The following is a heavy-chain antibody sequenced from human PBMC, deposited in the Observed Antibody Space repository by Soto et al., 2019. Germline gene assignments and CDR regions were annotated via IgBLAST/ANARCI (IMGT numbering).Heavy chain of an antibody. CDR1: GGTFSSYA. CDR3: ASRYSGSYYYYGMDV. J-gene: IGHJ6*02. Sequence: SVKVSCKASGGTFSSYAISWVRQAPGQGLEWMGGIIPIFGTANYAQKFQGRVTITADESTSTAYMKLSSLRSEDTAVYYCASRYSGSYYYYGMDVWGQGTTVTVSS. CDR2: IIPIFGTA. D-gene: IGHD1-26*01. V-gene: IGHV1-69*13.